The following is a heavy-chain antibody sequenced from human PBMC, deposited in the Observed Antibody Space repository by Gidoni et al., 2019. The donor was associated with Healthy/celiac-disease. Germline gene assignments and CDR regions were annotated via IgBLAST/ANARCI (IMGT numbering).Heavy chain of an antibody. D-gene: IGHD3-10*01. CDR3: ARDSNPRLERGRNWFDP. CDR1: GFTFSSYA. CDR2: ISYDGSNK. V-gene: IGHV3-30*01. J-gene: IGHJ5*02. Sequence: QVQLVESGGGVVQPGRSLRLSCAASGFTFSSYAMHWVRQAPGKGLEWVAVISYDGSNKYYADSVKGRFTISRDNSKNTLYLQMNSLRAEDTAVYYCARDSNPRLERGRNWFDPWGQGTLVTVSS.